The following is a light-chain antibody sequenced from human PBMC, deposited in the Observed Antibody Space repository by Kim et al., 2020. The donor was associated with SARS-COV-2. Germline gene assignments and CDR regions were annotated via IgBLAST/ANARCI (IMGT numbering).Light chain of an antibody. CDR3: SSCTSSSTVV. J-gene: IGLJ2*01. CDR2: DVS. V-gene: IGLV2-14*03. Sequence: GQVITIACTGTSSDVGGYNYVSWYQQHPGKAPKLMIYDVSNRPSGVSNRFSGSKSGNTASLTISGLQAEDEADYYCSSCTSSSTVVFGGGTQLTVL. CDR1: SSDVGGYNY.